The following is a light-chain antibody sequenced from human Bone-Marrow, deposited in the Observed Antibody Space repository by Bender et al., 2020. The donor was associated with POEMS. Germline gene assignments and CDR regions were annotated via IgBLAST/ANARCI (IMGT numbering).Light chain of an antibody. J-gene: IGLJ1*01. Sequence: QSVLTQPPSVSGTPGQRVTISCSGSGSNIGGYPVNWYQQLPGTAPRLLIYTNNERPSGVSHRFSGSKSGNTASLTISGLQAEDEADYYCCSYADSSTLVFGTGTKVTVL. CDR2: TNN. CDR1: GSNIGGYP. CDR3: CSYADSSTLV. V-gene: IGLV1-44*01.